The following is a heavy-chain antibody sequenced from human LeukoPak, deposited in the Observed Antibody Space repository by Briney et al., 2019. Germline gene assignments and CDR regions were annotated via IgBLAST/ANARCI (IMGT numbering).Heavy chain of an antibody. D-gene: IGHD3-16*01. CDR2: IVVGSGNT. CDR3: AAARPYEDYYYMDV. J-gene: IGHJ6*03. V-gene: IGHV1-58*01. CDR1: GFTFTSSA. Sequence: ASVKVSCKASGFTFTSSAVQWARQARGQRLEWIGWIVVGSGNTNYAQKFQERVTITRDMSTSTAYMELSSLRSEDTAVYYCAAARPYEDYYYMDVWGKGTTVTVSS.